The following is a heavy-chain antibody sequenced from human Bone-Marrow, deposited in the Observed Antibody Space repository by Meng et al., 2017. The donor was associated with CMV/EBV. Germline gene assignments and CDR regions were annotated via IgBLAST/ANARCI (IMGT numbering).Heavy chain of an antibody. J-gene: IGHJ4*02. CDR3: AKDRSSSSGFDY. CDR2: INGDGSST. V-gene: IGHV3-74*03. CDR1: GFTFRFYW. Sequence: SCVASGFTFRFYWMHWVRQAPGKGLVWVSRINGDGSSTTNADSVKGRFTIFRDNAKNTLYLQMNYLRAEDTAVYYCAKDRSSSSGFDYWGQGTLVTVSS. D-gene: IGHD6-6*01.